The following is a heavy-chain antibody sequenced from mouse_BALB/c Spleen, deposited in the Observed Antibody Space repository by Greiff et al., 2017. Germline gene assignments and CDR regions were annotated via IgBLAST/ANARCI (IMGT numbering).Heavy chain of an antibody. D-gene: IGHD4-1*01. CDR2: ISSGSSTI. V-gene: IGHV5-17*02. J-gene: IGHJ3*01. CDR3: ARSEGAGMEFAY. CDR1: GFTFSSFG. Sequence: DVMLVESGGGLVQPGGSRKLSCAASGFTFSSFGMHWVRQAPEKGLEWVAYISSGSSTIYYADTVKGRFTISRDNPKNTLFLQMTSLRSEDTAMYYCARSEGAGMEFAYWGQGTLVTVSA.